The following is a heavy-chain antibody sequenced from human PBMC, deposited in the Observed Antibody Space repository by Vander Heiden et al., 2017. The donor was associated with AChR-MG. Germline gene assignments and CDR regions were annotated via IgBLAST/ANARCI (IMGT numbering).Heavy chain of an antibody. D-gene: IGHD1-7*01. V-gene: IGHV3-15*01. CDR2: IKSNSDGGIT. J-gene: IGHJ5*02. Sequence: DVHPVASGGGLVMPGGSLSPSCDASGRTCKDAWMNWVRLAPGKGLEWMGRIKSNSDGGITDHAAPGKGRFTDSRDDSRNTLDLQMDSLETEDTGVYYCTTLSLWNYVLETWGQGSLVTVSS. CDR1: GRTCKDAW. CDR3: TTLSLWNYVLET.